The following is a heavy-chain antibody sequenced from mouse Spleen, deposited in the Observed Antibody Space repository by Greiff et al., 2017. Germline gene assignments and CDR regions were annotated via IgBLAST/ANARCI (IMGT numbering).Heavy chain of an antibody. J-gene: IGHJ2*01. CDR3: ARANWDDYFDY. Sequence: VQLVESGAELARPGASVKMSCKASGYTFTSYTMHWVKQRPGQGLEWIGYINPSSGYTKYNQKFKDKATLTADKSSSTAYMQLSSLTSEDSAVYYCARANWDDYFDYWGQGTTLTVSS. CDR2: INPSSGYT. CDR1: GYTFTSYT. V-gene: IGHV1-4*01. D-gene: IGHD4-1*01.